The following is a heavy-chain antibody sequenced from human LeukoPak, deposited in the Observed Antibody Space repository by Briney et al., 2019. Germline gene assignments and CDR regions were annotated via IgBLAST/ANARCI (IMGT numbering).Heavy chain of an antibody. CDR1: GFTFSSYA. D-gene: IGHD3-9*01. CDR2: IGGSGGST. CDR3: AKVSTGGTYYFDY. Sequence: GALRLSCAASGFTFSSYAMSWVRQAPGKGLEWVSAIGGSGGSTYYADSVKGRFTISRDNSKNTLYLQMNSLRAEDTAVYYCAKVSTGGTYYFDYWGQGTLVTVSS. J-gene: IGHJ4*02. V-gene: IGHV3-23*01.